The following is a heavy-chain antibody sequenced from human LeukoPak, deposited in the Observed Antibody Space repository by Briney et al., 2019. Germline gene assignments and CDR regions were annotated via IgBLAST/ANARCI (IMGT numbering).Heavy chain of an antibody. D-gene: IGHD5-24*01. J-gene: IGHJ4*02. CDR1: GFTFSSYA. Sequence: GGSLRLSCAASGFTFSSYAMSWVRQAPGKGLQFVSSINSIGQKTYYADPVKGRFTISRDNSRNTLYLQMGSLGGDDMAVYYCARARRDGSNSYYFDYWGRGTLVTVSS. CDR2: INSIGQKT. CDR3: ARARRDGSNSYYFDY. V-gene: IGHV3-64*02.